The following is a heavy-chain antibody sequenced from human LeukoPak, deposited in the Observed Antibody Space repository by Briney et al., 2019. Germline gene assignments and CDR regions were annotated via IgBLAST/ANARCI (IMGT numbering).Heavy chain of an antibody. CDR2: MDPDRSEK. D-gene: IGHD6-13*01. J-gene: IGHJ4*02. CDR1: GFSFSSYG. V-gene: IGHV3-7*04. CDR3: ARARRATSSWLY. Sequence: GGSLRLSCAASGFSFSSYGMSWVRQAPGKGLEWVADMDPDRSEKYYVDSAEGRFTISRDNAKNSLYLQMNSLRGEDTAVYYCARARRATSSWLYWGQGTLVTVSS.